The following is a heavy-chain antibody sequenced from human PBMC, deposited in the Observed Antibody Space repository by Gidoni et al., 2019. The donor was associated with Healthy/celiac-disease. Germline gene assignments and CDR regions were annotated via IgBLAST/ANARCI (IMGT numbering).Heavy chain of an antibody. CDR3: ARPTHDYADAFDI. CDR2: IIPILGIA. D-gene: IGHD4-17*01. Sequence: QVQLVQSGAEVKKPGSSVKVSCKASGGTFSSYTISWVRQAPGQGLEWMGRIIPILGIANYAQKFQGRVTITADKSTSTAYMELSSLRSEDTAVYYCARPTHDYADAFDIWGQGTMVTVSS. V-gene: IGHV1-69*02. J-gene: IGHJ3*02. CDR1: GGTFSSYT.